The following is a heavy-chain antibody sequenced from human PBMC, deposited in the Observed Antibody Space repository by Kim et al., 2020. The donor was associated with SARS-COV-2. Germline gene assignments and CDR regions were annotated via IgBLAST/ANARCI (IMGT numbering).Heavy chain of an antibody. D-gene: IGHD4-17*01. V-gene: IGHV4-34*01. CDR3: ASTLRTDYYYYGMDV. J-gene: IGHJ6*02. Sequence: PSLKSRVTLSVDPSKNQFSLKLSSVTAADTAVYYCASTLRTDYYYYGMDVWGQGTTVTVSS.